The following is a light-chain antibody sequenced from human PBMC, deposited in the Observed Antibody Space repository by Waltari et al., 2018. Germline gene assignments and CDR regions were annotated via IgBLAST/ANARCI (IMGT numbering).Light chain of an antibody. J-gene: IGKJ2*01. Sequence: DIQMTQSPSSLSASVGDRVTIACRASQSINSYLNWYQHKPGKAPKLLIYAASTLQSGVPSRFSGSGSETDFTLTITSLQLEDFATYYCQQSYGTPLYTFGQGTRLEI. CDR2: AAS. CDR1: QSINSY. V-gene: IGKV1-39*01. CDR3: QQSYGTPLYT.